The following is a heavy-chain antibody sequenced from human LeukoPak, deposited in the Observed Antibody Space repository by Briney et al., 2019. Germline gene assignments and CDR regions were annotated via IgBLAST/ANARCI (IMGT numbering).Heavy chain of an antibody. CDR1: GGSISSYY. V-gene: IGHV4-59*01. CDR3: ARGVDFWSGYYPYYYYGMDV. CDR2: IYYGGST. D-gene: IGHD3-3*01. Sequence: SETLSLTCTVSGGSISSYYWSWIRQPPGKGLEWIGYIYYGGSTNYNPSLKSRVTISVDTSKNQFSLKLSSVTAADTAVYYCARGVDFWSGYYPYYYYGMDVWGQGTTVTVSS. J-gene: IGHJ6*02.